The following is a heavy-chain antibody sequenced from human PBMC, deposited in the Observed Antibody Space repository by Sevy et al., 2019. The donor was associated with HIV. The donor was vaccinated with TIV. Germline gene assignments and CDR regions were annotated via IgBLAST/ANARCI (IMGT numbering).Heavy chain of an antibody. CDR2: INTNTGNP. J-gene: IGHJ6*02. V-gene: IGHV7-4-1*02. Sequence: ASVKVSCKASGYTFTSYAMNWVRQAPGQGLEWMGWINTNTGNPTYAQAFTGRFVFSLDTSVSTAYLQISSLKAEDTAVYYCARDGVLRYFDWLSTGYYYGMDVWGQGTTVTVSS. D-gene: IGHD3-9*01. CDR3: ARDGVLRYFDWLSTGYYYGMDV. CDR1: GYTFTSYA.